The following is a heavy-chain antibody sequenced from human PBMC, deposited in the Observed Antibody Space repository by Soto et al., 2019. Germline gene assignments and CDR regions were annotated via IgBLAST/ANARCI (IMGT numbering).Heavy chain of an antibody. Sequence: ASVKVSCKASGGTFSSYAISWVRQAPGQGLEWMGGIIPIFGTANYAQKFQGRVTITADESTSTAYMELSSLRSEDTAVYYCARGRITGTLAPNWFDPWGQGXLVTVYS. CDR1: GGTFSSYA. V-gene: IGHV1-69*13. CDR2: IIPIFGTA. D-gene: IGHD1-7*01. CDR3: ARGRITGTLAPNWFDP. J-gene: IGHJ5*02.